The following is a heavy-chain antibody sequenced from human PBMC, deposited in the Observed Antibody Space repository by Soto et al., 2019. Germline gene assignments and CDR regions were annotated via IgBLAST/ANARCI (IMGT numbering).Heavy chain of an antibody. CDR2: IIPILGIA. D-gene: IGHD2-21*02. J-gene: IGHJ3*02. Sequence: QVQLVQSGAEVKKPGSSVKVSCKASGGTFSSYTISWVRQAPGQGLEWMGRIIPILGIANYAQKFQGRVTITADKSTSTAYMELSSLRSEDTAVYYCARERPTYCGGDCYDAFDIWGQGTMITVSS. V-gene: IGHV1-69*08. CDR1: GGTFSSYT. CDR3: ARERPTYCGGDCYDAFDI.